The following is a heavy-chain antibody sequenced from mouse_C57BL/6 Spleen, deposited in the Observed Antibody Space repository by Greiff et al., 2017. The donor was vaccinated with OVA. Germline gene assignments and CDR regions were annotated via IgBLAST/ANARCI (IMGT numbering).Heavy chain of an antibody. J-gene: IGHJ1*03. CDR3: AERTYDGSYWYLDV. D-gene: IGHD2-3*01. V-gene: IGHV1-82*01. Sequence: VQLQQSGPELVKPGASVKISCKASGYAFSSSWMNWVKQRPGKGLEWIGRIYPGDGDPNYNGKFKGKATLTAAKSSRPAYMQLSSLTSEDAAVYFCAERTYDGSYWYLDVWGTGTTVTVSS. CDR2: IYPGDGDP. CDR1: GYAFSSSW.